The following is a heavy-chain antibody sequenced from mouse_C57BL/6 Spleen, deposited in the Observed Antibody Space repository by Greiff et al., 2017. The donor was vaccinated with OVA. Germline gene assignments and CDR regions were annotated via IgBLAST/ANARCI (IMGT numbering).Heavy chain of an antibody. CDR2: IDPSDSYT. D-gene: IGHD2-1*01. CDR3: ARRDYGNSPGYFDY. V-gene: IGHV1-69*01. Sequence: QVQLQQPGAELVMPGASVKLSCKASGYTFTSYWMHWVKQRPGQGLEWIGEIDPSDSYTNYNQKFKGKSTLTVDKSSSTAYMQLSSLTSEDSAVYYCARRDYGNSPGYFDYWGQGTTLTVSS. J-gene: IGHJ2*01. CDR1: GYTFTSYW.